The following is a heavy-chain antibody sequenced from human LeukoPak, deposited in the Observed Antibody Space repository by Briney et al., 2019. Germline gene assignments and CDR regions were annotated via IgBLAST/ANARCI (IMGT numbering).Heavy chain of an antibody. D-gene: IGHD4/OR15-4a*01. V-gene: IGHV5-51*01. CDR3: ARLDYGANYRNFDY. CDR2: IYPGDSYT. CDR1: GYSFTSYW. Sequence: GESLKICCKGSGYSFTSYWIGWVRQMPGEGLGWMGIIYPGDSYTRYSPSFQGQVTISADKSISTAYLQWSSLKASDTAMYYCARLDYGANYRNFDYWGQGTLVTVSS. J-gene: IGHJ4*02.